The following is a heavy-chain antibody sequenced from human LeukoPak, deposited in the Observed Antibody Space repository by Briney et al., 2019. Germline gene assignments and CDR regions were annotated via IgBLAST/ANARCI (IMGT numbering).Heavy chain of an antibody. CDR2: IYTSGST. Sequence: PSETLSLTCTVSGGSISSYYWSWIRQPAGKGLEWIGRIYTSGSTNYNPSLKSRVTMSVDTSKNQFSLKLSSVTAADTAVYYCARGGYYGSGSPWYYYYMDVWGKGTTVTISS. J-gene: IGHJ6*03. D-gene: IGHD3-10*01. V-gene: IGHV4-4*07. CDR1: GGSISSYY. CDR3: ARGGYYGSGSPWYYYYMDV.